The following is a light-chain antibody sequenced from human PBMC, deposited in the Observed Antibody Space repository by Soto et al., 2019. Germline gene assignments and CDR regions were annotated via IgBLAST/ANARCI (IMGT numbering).Light chain of an antibody. CDR2: GAS. CDR3: QQYGSSPRT. Sequence: EIVLTQSPGTLSLSPGERATLSCRASQSVTGSYLAWYQQKPAQAPSLLIYGASSRATGIPDRFSGRGSGTDFTLTISSLEPEDFAVYYCQQYGSSPRTFGQGTKVEIK. J-gene: IGKJ1*01. V-gene: IGKV3-20*01. CDR1: QSVTGSY.